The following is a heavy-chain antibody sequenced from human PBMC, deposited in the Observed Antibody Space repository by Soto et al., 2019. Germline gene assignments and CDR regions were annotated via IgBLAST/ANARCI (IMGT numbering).Heavy chain of an antibody. CDR2: IYYTGST. CDR1: GDSISSGQYY. V-gene: IGHV4-30-4*01. Sequence: QVQLLESGPGLVKPSQTLSLTCTVSGDSISSGQYYLSWVRQPPGKGLQWIGYIYYTGSTYYKPSLKSRSSISLDTSKNQFSLKLSSVTAADTAVYYCARQVGPSVSWGQGTLVTVSS. J-gene: IGHJ5*02. CDR3: ARQVGPSVS. D-gene: IGHD1-26*01.